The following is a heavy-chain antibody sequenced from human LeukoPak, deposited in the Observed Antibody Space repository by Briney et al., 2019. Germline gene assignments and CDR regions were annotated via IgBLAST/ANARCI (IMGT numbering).Heavy chain of an antibody. CDR2: INPNSGGT. D-gene: IGHD6-19*01. V-gene: IGHV1-2*02. CDR1: GYTFTGYY. J-gene: IGHJ4*02. CDR3: ARDPIAVAGTKDDY. Sequence: ASVKVSCTASGYTFTGYYMHWVRQAPGQGLEWMGWINPNSGGTNYAQKFQGRVTMTRDTSISTAYMELSRLRSDDTAVYYCARDPIAVAGTKDDYWGQGTLVTVSS.